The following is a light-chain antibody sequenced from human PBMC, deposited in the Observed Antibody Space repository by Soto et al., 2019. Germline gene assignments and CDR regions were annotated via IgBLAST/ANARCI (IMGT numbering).Light chain of an antibody. CDR1: SSDVGGYNY. Sequence: QSVLTQPASVSGSPGQSITISCTGTSSDVGGYNYVSWYQQHPGKAPKLMIYEVSNRPAGVSNRFSGSNSGNTSSLTISGLQAEDDADYYCSSYTSSSTLVFGRGTKLTVL. J-gene: IGLJ3*02. CDR3: SSYTSSSTLV. CDR2: EVS. V-gene: IGLV2-14*01.